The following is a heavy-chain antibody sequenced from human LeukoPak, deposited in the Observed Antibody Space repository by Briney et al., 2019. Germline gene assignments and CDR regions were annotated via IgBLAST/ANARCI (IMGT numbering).Heavy chain of an antibody. D-gene: IGHD2-2*02. Sequence: PSETLSLTCADYGGSFSGYYWSWIRQPPGKGLEWIGEINHSGSTNYNPSLKSRVTISVDTSKNQFSLKLSSVTAADTAVYYCARGRYCSSTSCYTGRITAYYFDYWGQGTLVTVSS. CDR2: INHSGST. V-gene: IGHV4-34*01. CDR1: GGSFSGYY. J-gene: IGHJ4*02. CDR3: ARGRYCSSTSCYTGRITAYYFDY.